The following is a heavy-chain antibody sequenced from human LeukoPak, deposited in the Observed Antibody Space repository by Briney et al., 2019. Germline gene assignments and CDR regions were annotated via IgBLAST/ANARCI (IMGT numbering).Heavy chain of an antibody. CDR1: GDSVSSNSAA. D-gene: IGHD6-19*01. CDR3: ARGHEYSSGWYYFDY. J-gene: IGHJ4*02. CDR2: TYYRSKWYS. V-gene: IGHV6-1*01. Sequence: SQTLSLTCAISGDSVSSNSAAWNWIRQSPSRGLEWLGRTYYRSKWYSDYAVSVKSRITINPDTSKNQFTLQLYSVTPDDTAVYHCARGHEYSSGWYYFDYWGQGTLVTVSS.